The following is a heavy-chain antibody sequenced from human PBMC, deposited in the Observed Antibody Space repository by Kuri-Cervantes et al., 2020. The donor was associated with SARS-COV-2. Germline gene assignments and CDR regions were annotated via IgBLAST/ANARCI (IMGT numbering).Heavy chain of an antibody. CDR2: IIPIFGTA. CDR1: GGTFSSYA. V-gene: IGHV1-69*05. Sequence: KVSCKASGGTFSSYAISWVRQAPGQGLEWMGGIIPIFGTANYAQKFQGRVTMTRNTSISTAYMELSSLRSEDTAVYYCARAGLYSGYDSLGYWGQGTLVTVSS. D-gene: IGHD5-12*01. CDR3: ARAGLYSGYDSLGY. J-gene: IGHJ4*02.